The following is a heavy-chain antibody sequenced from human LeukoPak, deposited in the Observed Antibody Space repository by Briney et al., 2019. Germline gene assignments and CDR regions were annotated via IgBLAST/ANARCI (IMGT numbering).Heavy chain of an antibody. V-gene: IGHV4-4*02. D-gene: IGHD3-9*01. CDR2: IFHSGST. CDR1: GGSISSNNW. Sequence: SETLSLTCAVFGGSISSNNWWSWVRQPPGKGLEWIGEIFHSGSTNYNPSLKSRVTISVDKSKNQFSLKLNSVTAADTAVYYCARAWAYYDILTGYSPDAFDIWGQGTMVTVSS. J-gene: IGHJ3*02. CDR3: ARAWAYYDILTGYSPDAFDI.